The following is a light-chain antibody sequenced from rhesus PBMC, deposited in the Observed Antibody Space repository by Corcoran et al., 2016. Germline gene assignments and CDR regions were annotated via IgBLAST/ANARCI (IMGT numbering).Light chain of an antibody. CDR2: EVS. CDR1: SSDIGGYNY. Sequence: QAALTHPRSVSGSPGQSVTISCTGPSSDIGGYNYVSWYQQHPGTAPKLMIYEVSKRPSGVSDRFSGSKSGNTASLTSSGLHAEDDAYYYRSSYAGSNPYIFGAGTRLTVL. CDR3: SSYAGSNPYI. V-gene: IGLV2-32*02. J-gene: IGLJ1*01.